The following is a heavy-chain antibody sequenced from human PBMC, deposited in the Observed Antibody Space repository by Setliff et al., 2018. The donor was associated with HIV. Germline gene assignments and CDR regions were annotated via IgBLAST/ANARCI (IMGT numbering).Heavy chain of an antibody. J-gene: IGHJ4*02. CDR1: GFTFSGYA. V-gene: IGHV3-23*01. CDR3: AKTSNTGYLFCSDY. CDR2: ISGSGVNS. Sequence: GGSLRLSCAASGFTFSGYAVSWVRQAPGKGLEWVSGISGSGVNSYYADSVKGRFTISRDNSKNTVYLQMNSLRAEDTAVYYCAKTSNTGYLFCSDYWGQGTLVTVSS. D-gene: IGHD3-9*01.